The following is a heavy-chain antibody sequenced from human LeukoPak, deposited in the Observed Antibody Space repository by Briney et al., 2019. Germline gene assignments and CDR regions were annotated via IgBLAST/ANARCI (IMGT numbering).Heavy chain of an antibody. CDR3: ARDRHIAAAGYYFDY. J-gene: IGHJ4*02. V-gene: IGHV3-30*04. Sequence: PGGALRLSCAASGFTFSTYPIHWVRQAPGKGLEWVAGIADDGKDKHYVESVKGRFTISRDNSKNTLYLQMNSLRVEDTAVYYCARDRHIAAAGYYFDYWGQGTLVTVSS. D-gene: IGHD6-25*01. CDR1: GFTFSTYP. CDR2: IADDGKDK.